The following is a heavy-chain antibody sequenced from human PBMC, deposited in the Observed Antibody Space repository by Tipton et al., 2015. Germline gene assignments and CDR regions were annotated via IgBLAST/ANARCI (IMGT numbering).Heavy chain of an antibody. CDR2: IYDSGST. CDR3: ARDRGGFMVRGVSWFDP. V-gene: IGHV4-59*01. J-gene: IGHJ5*02. Sequence: TLSLTCTVSGGSISSSYWSWIRQPPGKGLEWIGYIYDSGSTKHNPSLNSRVTISIDTSKNHFSLNLSSVSAADTAVYYCARDRGGFMVRGVSWFDPWGQGTLVTVSS. D-gene: IGHD3-10*01. CDR1: GGSISSSY.